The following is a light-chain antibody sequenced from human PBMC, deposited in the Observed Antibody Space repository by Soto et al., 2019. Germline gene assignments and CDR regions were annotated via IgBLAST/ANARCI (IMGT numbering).Light chain of an antibody. V-gene: IGKV3-20*01. CDR3: QQYGRSPNT. J-gene: IGKJ1*01. CDR2: GAS. Sequence: EIVLTQSPGTLSLSPGERATLSCRASQSVSSSYLAWYQQKPGQAPRLLIYGASSRATGIPDRFSGSGSGTDFTLTMSRLEPEDFAVYYCQQYGRSPNTFGQGTKVDI. CDR1: QSVSSSY.